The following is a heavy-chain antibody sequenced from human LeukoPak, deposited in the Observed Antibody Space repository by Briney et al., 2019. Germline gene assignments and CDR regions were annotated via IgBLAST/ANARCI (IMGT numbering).Heavy chain of an antibody. Sequence: PGGSLRLSCAASGFTFSDHYMDWVRQAPGKGLEWVGRARNKANSYTTEYAASVKGRFTISRDDSKSSLYLQMNSLKSEDMAVYYCARSPSYFPDYWGQGTLVTVSS. J-gene: IGHJ4*02. D-gene: IGHD1-26*01. CDR3: ARSPSYFPDY. CDR2: ARNKANSYTT. CDR1: GFTFSDHY. V-gene: IGHV3-72*01.